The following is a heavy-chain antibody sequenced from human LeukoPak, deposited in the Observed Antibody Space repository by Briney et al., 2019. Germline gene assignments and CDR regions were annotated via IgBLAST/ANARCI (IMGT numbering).Heavy chain of an antibody. CDR2: IYYSGGT. J-gene: IGHJ3*02. CDR3: ARMVIRAYCSGGSCYEHAFDI. Sequence: PSETLSLTCTVSGGSISTYYWSWIRQPPGKGLEWIGYIYYSGGTNYNPSLKSRVTISVDTSKNQFSLKLSSVTAADTAVYYCARMVIRAYCSGGSCYEHAFDIWGQGTVVTVSS. D-gene: IGHD2-15*01. V-gene: IGHV4-59*08. CDR1: GGSISTYY.